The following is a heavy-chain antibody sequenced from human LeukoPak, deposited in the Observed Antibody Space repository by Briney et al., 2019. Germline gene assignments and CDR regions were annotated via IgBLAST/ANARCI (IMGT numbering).Heavy chain of an antibody. V-gene: IGHV1-2*02. Sequence: ASVKVSCKASGYTFTGYYMQWVRQAPGQGLEWMGWINPNSGGTNYAQKFQGRVTMTRDTSISTAYMDLSRLRSDDTAAYFCARGGLPIHYYYMDVWGKGTTVTVSS. CDR3: ARGGLPIHYYYMDV. J-gene: IGHJ6*03. CDR2: INPNSGGT. D-gene: IGHD4-11*01. CDR1: GYTFTGYY.